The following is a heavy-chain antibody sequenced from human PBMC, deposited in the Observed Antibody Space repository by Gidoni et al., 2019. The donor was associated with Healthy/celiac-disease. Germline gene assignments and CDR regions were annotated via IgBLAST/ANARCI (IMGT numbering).Heavy chain of an antibody. CDR2: IFHSGST. Sequence: VQLQESGPGLVKPSGTLSLTCAVSGGSISRSNWWSWVRQPPGKGLEWIGEIFHSGSTNYNPSLKSRVTISVDKSKNQFSLKLSSVTAADTAVYYCARRYYYDSSGYLPYFDYWGQGTLVTVSS. V-gene: IGHV4-4*02. J-gene: IGHJ4*02. CDR3: ARRYYYDSSGYLPYFDY. CDR1: GGSISRSNW. D-gene: IGHD3-22*01.